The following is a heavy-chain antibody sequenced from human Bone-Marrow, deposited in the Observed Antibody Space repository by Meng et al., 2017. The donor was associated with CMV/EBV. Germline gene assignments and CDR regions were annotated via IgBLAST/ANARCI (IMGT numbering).Heavy chain of an antibody. V-gene: IGHV4-4*02. J-gene: IGHJ4*02. Sequence: SETLSLTCAVSGGSISSTNWWSWVRQPPGKGLEWIGEIYHSGSTNYNPSLKSRVTISVDKSKNQFSLKVSSVTAADTAVYYCARDGYNPGFAYWGQGHLVTVAS. D-gene: IGHD5-24*01. CDR2: IYHSGST. CDR3: ARDGYNPGFAY. CDR1: GGSISSTNW.